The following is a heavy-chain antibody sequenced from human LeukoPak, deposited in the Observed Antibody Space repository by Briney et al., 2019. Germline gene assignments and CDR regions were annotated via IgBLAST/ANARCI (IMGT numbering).Heavy chain of an antibody. CDR2: IYYSENT. Sequence: SETLSLTCTVSGVSISSSNSYWGWIRQPPGKGLEWIGSIYYSENTYYNASLKSQVSISIDTSKNRFSLKLTSVTAADTAVYYCARQTGSGLFILPGGQGTLVTVSS. CDR3: ARQTGSGLFILP. V-gene: IGHV4-39*01. D-gene: IGHD3/OR15-3a*01. CDR1: GVSISSSNSY. J-gene: IGHJ4*02.